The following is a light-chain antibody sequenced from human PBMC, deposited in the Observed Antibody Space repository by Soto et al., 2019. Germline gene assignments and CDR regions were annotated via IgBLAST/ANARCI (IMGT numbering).Light chain of an antibody. CDR3: QQYGNSPVT. V-gene: IGKV3-20*01. CDR1: QSVGGNY. J-gene: IGKJ4*01. CDR2: GAS. Sequence: EIVLTQSPGTLSLSPGERATLSCRASQSVGGNYLTWYQQKPGQAPRLLIYGASSRASDIPDRFSGSGSGTDFTLTISRLEPEDFAVYYCQQYGNSPVTFGGGTKVEIK.